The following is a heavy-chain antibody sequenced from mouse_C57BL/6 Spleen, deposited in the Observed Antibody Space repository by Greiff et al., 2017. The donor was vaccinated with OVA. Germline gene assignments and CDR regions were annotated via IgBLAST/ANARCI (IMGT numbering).Heavy chain of an antibody. J-gene: IGHJ2*01. CDR2: ISDGGSYT. CDR1: GFTFSSYA. Sequence: DVMLVESGGGLVKPGGSLKLSCAASGFTFSSYAMSWVRQTPEKRLEWVATISDGGSYTYYPDNVKGRFTISRDNAKNNLYLQMSHLKSEDTAMYYCARFITTVVGYGYFDYWGQGTTLTVSS. CDR3: ARFITTVVGYGYFDY. V-gene: IGHV5-4*03. D-gene: IGHD1-1*01.